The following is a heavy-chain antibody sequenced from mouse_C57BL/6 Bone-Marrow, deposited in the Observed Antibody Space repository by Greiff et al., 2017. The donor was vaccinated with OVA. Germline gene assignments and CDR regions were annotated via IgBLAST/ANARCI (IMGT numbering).Heavy chain of an antibody. CDR2: IYPRSGNT. J-gene: IGHJ3*01. CDR1: GHTFTSYG. CDR3: ARSGVYYYGSSWCAY. Sequence: QVQLQQSGAELARPGASVKLSCKASGHTFTSYGISWVKQRTGQGLEWIGEIYPRSGNTYYNEKFKGKATLTADKSSSTAYMELRSLTSEDSAVYFCARSGVYYYGSSWCAYWGQGTLVTVSA. V-gene: IGHV1-81*01. D-gene: IGHD1-1*01.